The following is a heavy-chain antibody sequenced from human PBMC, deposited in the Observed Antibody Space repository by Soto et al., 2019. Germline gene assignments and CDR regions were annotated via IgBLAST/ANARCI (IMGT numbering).Heavy chain of an antibody. D-gene: IGHD2-2*01. Sequence: QVQLVESGGGVVQPGRSLGLSCAASGFTFNTYGMHWVRQAPGKGLEWVAAISYDDVNKYYADSVKGRFTISRDNSKNTQYVQMNSLKPEDTAVYYCARSPQPTRGIHWYFDFWGRGILVAVSS. CDR2: ISYDDVNK. CDR3: ARSPQPTRGIHWYFDF. CDR1: GFTFNTYG. J-gene: IGHJ2*01. V-gene: IGHV3-30*03.